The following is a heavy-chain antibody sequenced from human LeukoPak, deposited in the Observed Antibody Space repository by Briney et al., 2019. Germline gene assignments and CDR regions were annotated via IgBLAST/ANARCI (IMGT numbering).Heavy chain of an antibody. CDR1: GFTFSSYS. V-gene: IGHV3-21*01. D-gene: IGHD6-13*01. J-gene: IGHJ4*02. CDR2: ISSSSSYI. Sequence: GGSLRLSCAASGFTFSSYSMNWVRQAPGKGLEWVSSISSSSSYIYYADSVKGRFTISRDNAKNSLYLQMNSLRAEDTAVYYCARATYRIGRSSWFDYWGQGTLVTVSS. CDR3: ARATYRIGRSSWFDY.